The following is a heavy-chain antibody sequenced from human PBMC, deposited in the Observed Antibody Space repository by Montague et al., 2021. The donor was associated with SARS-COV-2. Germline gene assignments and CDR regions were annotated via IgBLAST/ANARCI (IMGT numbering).Heavy chain of an antibody. Sequence: SLRLSCAASGFTFNSYGMHWVRRAPGKGLEWVAVIWYDGSNKYYADSVKGRFTISRDNSKNTLYLQMNSLRAEDTAVYYCARDPSCCSRFGEFGYWGQGTLVTVSS. D-gene: IGHD3-10*01. CDR1: GFTFNSYG. CDR2: IWYDGSNK. V-gene: IGHV3-33*01. CDR3: ARDPSCCSRFGEFGY. J-gene: IGHJ4*02.